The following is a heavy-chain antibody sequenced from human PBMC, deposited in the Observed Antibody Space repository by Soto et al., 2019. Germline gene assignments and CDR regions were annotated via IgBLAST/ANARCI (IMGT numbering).Heavy chain of an antibody. CDR3: AREVQWLVPYLDY. CDR1: GYTFTGYY. J-gene: IGHJ4*02. D-gene: IGHD6-19*01. Sequence: GASVKVSCKASGYTFTGYYMHWVRQAPGQGLEWMGWINPNSGGTNYAQKFQGWVTMTRDTSISTAYMELRSLRSDDTAVYYCAREVQWLVPYLDYWGQGTLGTVSS. CDR2: INPNSGGT. V-gene: IGHV1-2*04.